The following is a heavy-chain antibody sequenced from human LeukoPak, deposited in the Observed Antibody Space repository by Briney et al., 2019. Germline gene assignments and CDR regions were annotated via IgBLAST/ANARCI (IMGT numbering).Heavy chain of an antibody. CDR2: IYYSGST. CDR1: GGSISSGDYY. J-gene: IGHJ4*02. CDR3: ARVTGYSSSWYSVDY. D-gene: IGHD6-13*01. Sequence: SQTLSLTCTVSGGSISSGDYYWSWIRQPPGKGLEWIGYIYYSGSTYYNPSLKSRVTISVDTSKNQFSLKPSSVAAADTAVYYCARVTGYSSSWYSVDYWGQGTLVTVSS. V-gene: IGHV4-30-4*08.